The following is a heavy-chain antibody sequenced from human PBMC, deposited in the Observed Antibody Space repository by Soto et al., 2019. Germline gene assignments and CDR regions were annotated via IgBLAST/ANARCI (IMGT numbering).Heavy chain of an antibody. CDR1: GGSISSYY. J-gene: IGHJ6*02. Sequence: SETLSLTCTVSGGSISSYYWSWIRQPAGKGLEWIGRIYTSGSTNYNPSLKSRDTMSVDTSKNQSSLKLSSVTAADTAVYYCAGDIYYDSSGYYYVEVPHYGMDVWGQGTTVTVSS. D-gene: IGHD3-22*01. CDR2: IYTSGST. CDR3: AGDIYYDSSGYYYVEVPHYGMDV. V-gene: IGHV4-4*07.